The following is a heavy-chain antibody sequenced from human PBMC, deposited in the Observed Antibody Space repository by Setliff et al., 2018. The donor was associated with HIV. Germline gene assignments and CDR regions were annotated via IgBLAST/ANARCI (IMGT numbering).Heavy chain of an antibody. CDR1: GYRFTDFY. D-gene: IGHD4-17*01. Sequence: VASVKVSCKTFGYRFTDFYVNWVRQAPGQGLEWMGWINPKSGATKNAQKFQGRVTMTRDTSISTVYMELSSLRSDDTALYYCARSTTADWGQGTMVTVSS. J-gene: IGHJ4*02. CDR3: ARSTTAD. CDR2: INPKSGAT. V-gene: IGHV1-2*02.